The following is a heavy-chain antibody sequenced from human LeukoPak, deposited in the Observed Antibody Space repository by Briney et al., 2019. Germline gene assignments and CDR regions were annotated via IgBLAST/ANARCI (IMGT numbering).Heavy chain of an antibody. CDR3: ARGYSGYDRGRPDAFDI. CDR1: GDSISSYY. CDR2: IYYSGST. J-gene: IGHJ3*02. V-gene: IGHV4-59*01. Sequence: SETLSLTCSVSGDSISSYYWSWIRQPPGKGLEWIGYIYYSGSTNYNPSLKSRVTISVDTSKNQFSLKLSSVTAADTAVYYCARGYSGYDRGRPDAFDIWGQGTMVTVSS. D-gene: IGHD5-12*01.